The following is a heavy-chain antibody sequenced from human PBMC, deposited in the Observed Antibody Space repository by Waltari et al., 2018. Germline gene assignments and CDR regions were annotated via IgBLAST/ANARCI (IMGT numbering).Heavy chain of an antibody. Sequence: QVQLVESGGGVVQPGGSLRLSCAASGFTFSSYGMHWVRQAPGKGLDWVAFIRYDGINKYYADSVKGRFTISRDNSKSTLYLQMNSLRADDTAVYYCAKEVYSGSYYENYWGQGTLVTVSS. CDR3: AKEVYSGSYYENY. CDR2: IRYDGINK. V-gene: IGHV3-30*02. D-gene: IGHD1-26*01. CDR1: GFTFSSYG. J-gene: IGHJ4*02.